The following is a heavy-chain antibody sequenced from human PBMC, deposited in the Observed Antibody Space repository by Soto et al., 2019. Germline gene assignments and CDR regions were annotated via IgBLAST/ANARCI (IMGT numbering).Heavy chain of an antibody. CDR1: GGSISSGGYY. J-gene: IGHJ6*02. Sequence: SETLSLTCTVSGGSISSGGYYWSWIRQHPGKGLEWIGYIYYSGSTYYNPSLKSRVTISVDTAKNQFSLKLSSVTAADTAVYYCARDRERRWLQLGPGMDVWGQGTTVTVSS. CDR3: ARDRERRWLQLGPGMDV. V-gene: IGHV4-31*03. D-gene: IGHD5-12*01. CDR2: IYYSGST.